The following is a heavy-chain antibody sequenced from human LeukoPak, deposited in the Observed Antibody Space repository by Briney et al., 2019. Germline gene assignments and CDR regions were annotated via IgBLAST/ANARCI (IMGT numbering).Heavy chain of an antibody. Sequence: GGSLRLSCAASGLAFSAYKMHWVRQAPRKGLVWVSRISTDGYTTDYADFVQGRFTASRDNTKNTWSLEMNSLRAEDAAVYYCVVGGSPGYWGQGTLVTVSS. V-gene: IGHV3-74*01. D-gene: IGHD2-15*01. CDR2: ISTDGYTT. CDR1: GLAFSAYK. CDR3: VVGGSPGY. J-gene: IGHJ4*02.